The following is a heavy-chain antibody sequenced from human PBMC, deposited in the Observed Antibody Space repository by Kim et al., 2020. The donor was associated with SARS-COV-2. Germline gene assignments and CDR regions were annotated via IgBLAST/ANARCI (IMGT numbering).Heavy chain of an antibody. CDR2: IKQDGSEK. V-gene: IGHV3-7*01. CDR1: GFTFSSYW. D-gene: IGHD3-10*01. J-gene: IGHJ4*02. CDR3: ARDHRSSDYYGSGPELYFDC. Sequence: GGSLRLSCAASGFTFSSYWMSWVRQAPGKGLEWVANIKQDGSEKYYVDSVKGRFTISRDNAKNSLYLQMNSLRAEDTAVYYCARDHRSSDYYGSGPELYFDCWGQGTLVTVSS.